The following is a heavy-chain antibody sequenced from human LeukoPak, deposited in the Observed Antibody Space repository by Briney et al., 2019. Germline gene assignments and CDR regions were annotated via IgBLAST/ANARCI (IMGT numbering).Heavy chain of an antibody. CDR1: GYTLTELS. Sequence: ASVKVSCKVSGYTLTELSMHWLRQAPGKGLEWMGGFDPEDGETIYAQKFQGRVTMTEDTSTDTAYMELSSLRSEDTAVYYCARSDYGDFGFNFDYWGQGTLVTVSS. CDR3: ARSDYGDFGFNFDY. V-gene: IGHV1-24*01. J-gene: IGHJ4*02. CDR2: FDPEDGET. D-gene: IGHD4-17*01.